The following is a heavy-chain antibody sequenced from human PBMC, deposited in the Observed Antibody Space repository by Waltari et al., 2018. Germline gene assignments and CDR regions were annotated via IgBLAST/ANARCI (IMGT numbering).Heavy chain of an antibody. V-gene: IGHV4-59*11. D-gene: IGHD3-22*01. CDR1: GGSINNHF. J-gene: IGHJ4*02. CDR3: ARVYYYDSSGYYLDS. Sequence: QVHLQGSGPRLVKPSETLSLTCSVSGGSINNHFWSWVRQPPGKGLEWIGYIYYSGGTYYNPSLMSRVTISADTSENQFSLKMTSVTAADTAVYYCARVYYYDSSGYYLDSWGQGTLVTVSA. CDR2: IYYSGGT.